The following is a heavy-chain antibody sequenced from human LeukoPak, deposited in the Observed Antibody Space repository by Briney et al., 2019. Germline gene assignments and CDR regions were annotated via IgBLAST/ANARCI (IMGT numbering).Heavy chain of an antibody. CDR1: GYTFTSYD. Sequence: ASVKVSCKASGYTFTSYDINWVRQATGQGLEWMGWMNPNSGNTGYAQKFQGRLTMTRNTSISTAYMELSSLRSEDTAVYYCARGEAPLGSSSWGAWGQGTLVTVSS. CDR2: MNPNSGNT. CDR3: ARGEAPLGSSSWGA. D-gene: IGHD6-13*01. J-gene: IGHJ4*02. V-gene: IGHV1-8*01.